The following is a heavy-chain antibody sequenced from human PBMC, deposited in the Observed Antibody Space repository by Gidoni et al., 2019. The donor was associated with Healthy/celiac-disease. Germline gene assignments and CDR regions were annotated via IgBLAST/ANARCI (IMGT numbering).Heavy chain of an antibody. Sequence: EVQLVESGGGLVQPGGSLRLSCAACGFTVSSHYMSWVRQAPGKGLELVSVIYSGGSTYYADSVKGRFTISRDNSKNTLYLQMNSLRAEDTAVYYCARNSNDYGDYVEYYYYYMDVWGKGTTVTVSS. V-gene: IGHV3-66*01. CDR2: IYSGGST. CDR3: ARNSNDYGDYVEYYYYYMDV. CDR1: GFTVSSHY. J-gene: IGHJ6*03. D-gene: IGHD4-17*01.